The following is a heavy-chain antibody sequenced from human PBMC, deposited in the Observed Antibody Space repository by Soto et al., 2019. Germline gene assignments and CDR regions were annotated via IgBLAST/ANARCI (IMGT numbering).Heavy chain of an antibody. D-gene: IGHD4-17*01. V-gene: IGHV3-30*03. Sequence: QVQLVESGGGVVQPGRSLRLSCAASGFTFSSYDMHWVRQAPGKGLEWVAVISYDGSNKYYADSVKGRFTISRDNSKNTLYLQMNSLRAEDTAVYYCATTLFHYGDYGGDYWGQGTLVTVSS. CDR3: ATTLFHYGDYGGDY. CDR2: ISYDGSNK. CDR1: GFTFSSYD. J-gene: IGHJ4*02.